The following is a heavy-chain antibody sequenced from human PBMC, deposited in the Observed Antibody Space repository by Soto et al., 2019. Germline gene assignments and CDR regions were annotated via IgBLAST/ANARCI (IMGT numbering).Heavy chain of an antibody. CDR3: ASSEIVVVVAATPGAFDI. D-gene: IGHD2-15*01. Sequence: GASVKVSCKASGGTFSSYAISWVRQAPGQGLEWMGGIIPIFGTANYAQKFQGRVTITADKSTSTAYMELSSLRSEDTAVYYCASSEIVVVVAATPGAFDIWGQGTIVTVSS. V-gene: IGHV1-69*06. J-gene: IGHJ3*02. CDR2: IIPIFGTA. CDR1: GGTFSSYA.